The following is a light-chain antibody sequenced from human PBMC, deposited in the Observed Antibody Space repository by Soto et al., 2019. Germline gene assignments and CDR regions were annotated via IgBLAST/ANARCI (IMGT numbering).Light chain of an antibody. CDR1: SIDVGGTNH. CDR2: DVS. Sequence: QSALTQPASVSGSPGQSITISCSGTSIDVGGTNHVSWYLQHPGEAPKPIMYDVSNRPSGVSDRFFGSKADNTATLTVSGLQAEDEADYYCCSYTSFSTYVFGTGTKVTVL. V-gene: IGLV2-14*03. J-gene: IGLJ1*01. CDR3: CSYTSFSTYV.